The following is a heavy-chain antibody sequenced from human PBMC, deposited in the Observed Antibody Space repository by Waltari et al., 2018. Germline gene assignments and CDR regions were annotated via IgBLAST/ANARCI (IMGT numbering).Heavy chain of an antibody. J-gene: IGHJ6*02. CDR2: SHKRGIT. CDR1: GGSISSYY. Sequence: QVQLQESGPGLVKPSETLSLTCTVSGGSISSYYWSWIRQPPGKGLEGIVYSHKRGITNSNPSLKGRVAISVDQSKNQFSLKINSVTAADTAVYYCARGILSGGYYYGLDVWGQGTTVTVSS. V-gene: IGHV4-4*09. CDR3: ARGILSGGYYYGLDV. D-gene: IGHD3-3*01.